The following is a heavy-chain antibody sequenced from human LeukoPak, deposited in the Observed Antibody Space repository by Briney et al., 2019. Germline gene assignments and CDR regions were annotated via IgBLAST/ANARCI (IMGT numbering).Heavy chain of an antibody. Sequence: SVKVSCKASGGTFSSYAISWVRQAPGQGLEWMGRIIPILGIANYAQKFQGRVTITADKSTSTAYMELSRLRSDDTAVYYCARDLKYNYDFWSGYYYNWFDPWGQGTLVTVSS. CDR1: GGTFSSYA. J-gene: IGHJ5*02. V-gene: IGHV1-69*04. CDR3: ARDLKYNYDFWSGYYYNWFDP. CDR2: IIPILGIA. D-gene: IGHD3-3*01.